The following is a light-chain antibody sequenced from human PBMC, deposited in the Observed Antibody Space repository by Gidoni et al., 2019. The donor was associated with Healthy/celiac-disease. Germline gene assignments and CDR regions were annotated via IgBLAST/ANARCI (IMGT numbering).Light chain of an antibody. CDR3: QVWDSSSDHPYV. CDR1: NIGSKS. Sequence: SYVLTQPPSVSVAPGTTARITCGGNNIGSKSVHWYQQKPGQAPVLVIYYDSDRPSGIPERFSGSNSANTATLTISRVEAGDEADYYCQVWDSSSDHPYVFGTGTKVTVL. CDR2: YDS. J-gene: IGLJ1*01. V-gene: IGLV3-21*04.